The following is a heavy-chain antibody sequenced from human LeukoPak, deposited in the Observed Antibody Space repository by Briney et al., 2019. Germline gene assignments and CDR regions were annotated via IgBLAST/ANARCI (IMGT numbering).Heavy chain of an antibody. Sequence: ASVKVSCKASGYTFTGYYMHWVRQAPGQGLEWMGWINPNSGGTNYARKFQGRVTMTRDTSISTAYMELSRLRSDDTAVYYCARDPNYYDSSGYDYWGQGTLVTVSS. CDR3: ARDPNYYDSSGYDY. V-gene: IGHV1-2*02. J-gene: IGHJ4*02. CDR2: INPNSGGT. CDR1: GYTFTGYY. D-gene: IGHD3-22*01.